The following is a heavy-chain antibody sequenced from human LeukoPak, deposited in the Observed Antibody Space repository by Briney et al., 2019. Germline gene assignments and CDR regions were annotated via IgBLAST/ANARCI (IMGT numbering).Heavy chain of an antibody. CDR2: ISYDGSNK. D-gene: IGHD2-21*01. J-gene: IGHJ4*02. CDR1: GFTFSSYA. CDR3: AREVSLYSTDY. Sequence: GRSLRLSCAASGFTFSSYAMHWVRQAPGKGLEWVAVISYDGSNKYYADSVKGRFTISRDNSKNTLYLQMNSLRAEDTAVYYCAREVSLYSTDYWGQGTLVTVSS. V-gene: IGHV3-30*04.